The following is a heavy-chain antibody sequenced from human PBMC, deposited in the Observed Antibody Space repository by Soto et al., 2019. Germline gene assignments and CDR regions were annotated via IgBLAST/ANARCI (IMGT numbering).Heavy chain of an antibody. D-gene: IGHD2-2*01. CDR1: GITLSNAW. J-gene: IGHJ4*02. V-gene: IGHV3-15*07. CDR2: IKSRIDGETV. CDR3: NADPGNGSSCNNFDY. Sequence: EVQLVESGGGLVKPGGSLTLSCAASGITLSNAWMNWVRQAPGKGLEWVGRIKSRIDGETVDYAATVTGRYTISRYDSKNKLNRQKNTQRAEDTGVNYWNADPGNGSSCNNFDYWGQGTQVTVSS.